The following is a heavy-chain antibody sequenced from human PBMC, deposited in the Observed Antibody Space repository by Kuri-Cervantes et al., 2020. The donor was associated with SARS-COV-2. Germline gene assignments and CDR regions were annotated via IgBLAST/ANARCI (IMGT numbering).Heavy chain of an antibody. D-gene: IGHD4-11*01. V-gene: IGHV4-39*02. Sequence: SETLSLTCTVSGGSISSSGYYWGWIRQPPGRGLEWIGSIYYSGSTYYNPSLKSRVTISVDTSKNQFSLKLSSVTAADTAVYYCAREDYSNYYYYYMDVWGKGTTVTVSS. CDR2: IYYSGST. J-gene: IGHJ6*03. CDR1: GGSISSSGYY. CDR3: AREDYSNYYYYYMDV.